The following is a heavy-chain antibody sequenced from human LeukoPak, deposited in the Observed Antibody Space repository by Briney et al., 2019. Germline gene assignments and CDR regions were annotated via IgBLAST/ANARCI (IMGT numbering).Heavy chain of an antibody. Sequence: SETLSLTCTVSGGSISSSSYYWGWIRQPPGKGLEWIGSIYYSGSTYYNPSLKSRVAISVDTSKNQFSLKLSSVTAADTAVYYCARHWPRAAFDIWGQGTMVTVSS. CDR3: ARHWPRAAFDI. CDR1: GGSISSSSYY. V-gene: IGHV4-39*07. J-gene: IGHJ3*02. CDR2: IYYSGST.